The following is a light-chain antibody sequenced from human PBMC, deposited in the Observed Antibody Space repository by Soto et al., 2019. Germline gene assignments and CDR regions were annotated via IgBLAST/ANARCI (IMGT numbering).Light chain of an antibody. J-gene: IGKJ4*01. V-gene: IGKV1-5*03. CDR3: QQYNSYPLT. Sequence: DIQMTQSPSTLSASVGDRVTIACRASQSISTWLAWYQQSPGNAPKLLIYQASSLQSGVPSRFSGSGSGTEFTLTISSLQADDFATYYCQQYNSYPLTFGGGTKVEIK. CDR2: QAS. CDR1: QSISTW.